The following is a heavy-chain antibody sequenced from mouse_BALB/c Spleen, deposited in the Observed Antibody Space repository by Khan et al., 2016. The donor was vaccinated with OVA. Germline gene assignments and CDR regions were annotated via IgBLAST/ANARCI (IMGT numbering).Heavy chain of an antibody. CDR3: ARAASYWYFDV. CDR2: INTYTGEP. V-gene: IGHV9-1*02. Sequence: QIQLVQSGPELKKPGETVKISCKASGYTFTNYGMNWVKQAPGKGLKWMGWINTYTGEPTYTDDFKGRFAFSLETSASTAYLQINNLKNEDIATYFCARAASYWYFDVWGAGTTVTVSS. CDR1: GYTFTNYG. J-gene: IGHJ1*01.